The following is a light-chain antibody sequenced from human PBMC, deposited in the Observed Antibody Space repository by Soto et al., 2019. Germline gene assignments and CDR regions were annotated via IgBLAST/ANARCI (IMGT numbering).Light chain of an antibody. V-gene: IGLV2-14*01. CDR3: TSYTATSTDV. CDR2: EVS. J-gene: IGLJ1*01. CDR1: SSDVGYYNY. Sequence: QSALTQPASVSGSPGQSITISCTGTSSDVGYYNYVSWYQQHPGKAPKLMIYEVSNRPSGVSNRFSGSKSGNTASLTISGLQAEDEADYYCTSYTATSTDVFGTGTKLTVL.